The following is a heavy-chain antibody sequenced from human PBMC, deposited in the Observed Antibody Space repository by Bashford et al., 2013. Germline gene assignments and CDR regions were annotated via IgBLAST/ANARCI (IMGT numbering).Heavy chain of an antibody. CDR2: MNPNSGNT. V-gene: IGHV1-8*03. Sequence: WVRQAPGQGLEWMGWMNPNSGNTGYAQKFQGRVTITADESTSTAYMELSSLRSEDTAVYYCARGVTDAFDIWGPRDNGHRLL. CDR3: ARGVTDAFDI. D-gene: IGHD5-18*01. J-gene: IGHJ3*02.